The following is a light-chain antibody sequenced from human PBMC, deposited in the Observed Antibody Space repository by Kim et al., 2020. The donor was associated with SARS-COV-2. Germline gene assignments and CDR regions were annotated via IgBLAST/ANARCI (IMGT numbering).Light chain of an antibody. CDR3: QQRSIRPPLT. Sequence: SPGERAILSCRASQSVENYLAWYQQKPGQAPRLLIYDTSNRAAGIPARFSGSGSGTDFTLTINSLEPEDFAVYYCQQRSIRPPLTFGQGTRLEIK. V-gene: IGKV3-11*01. CDR1: QSVENY. J-gene: IGKJ5*01. CDR2: DTS.